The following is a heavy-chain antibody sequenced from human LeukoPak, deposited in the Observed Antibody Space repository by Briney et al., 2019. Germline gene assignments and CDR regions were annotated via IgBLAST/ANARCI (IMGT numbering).Heavy chain of an antibody. CDR1: GFTFSSYG. CDR2: ISGSGGST. J-gene: IGHJ4*02. CDR3: AKEYCSSTSCYYFDY. V-gene: IGHV3-23*01. Sequence: GGSLRLSCAASGFTFSSYGMHWVRQAPGKGLEWVSAISGSGGSTYYADSVKGRFTISRDNSKNTLYLQMNSLRAEDTAVYYCAKEYCSSTSCYYFDYWGQGTLVTVSS. D-gene: IGHD2-2*01.